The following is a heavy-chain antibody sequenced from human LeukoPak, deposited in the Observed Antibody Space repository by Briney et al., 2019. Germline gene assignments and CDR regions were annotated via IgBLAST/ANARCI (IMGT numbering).Heavy chain of an antibody. CDR2: ISSSSSTI. V-gene: IGHV3-48*04. CDR1: GFTFSSYS. Sequence: GGSLRLSCAASGFTFSSYSMNWVRQAPGKGLEWVSYISSSSSTIYYADSVKGRFTISRDNAKNSLYLQMNSLRAEDTAVYYCVLVNRAISGTQIWDYYYYGMDVWGQGTTVTVSS. CDR3: VLVNRAISGTQIWDYYYYGMDV. J-gene: IGHJ6*02. D-gene: IGHD1-26*01.